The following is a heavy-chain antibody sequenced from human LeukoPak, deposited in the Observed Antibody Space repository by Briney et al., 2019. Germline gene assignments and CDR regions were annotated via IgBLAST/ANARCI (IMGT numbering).Heavy chain of an antibody. CDR2: IVSDGFNS. J-gene: IGHJ5*02. CDR3: AKDLVLFFGDT. V-gene: IGHV3-23*01. D-gene: IGHD3-10*01. Sequence: GGSLRLSCAASGFTFSSYPMNWVPQAPGKGLEWVATIVSDGFNSYLRDSVKGRFSISRETFKKTTYLQMNSLRAEDTAVYYCAKDLVLFFGDTRGRGTLVSVSS. CDR1: GFTFSSYP.